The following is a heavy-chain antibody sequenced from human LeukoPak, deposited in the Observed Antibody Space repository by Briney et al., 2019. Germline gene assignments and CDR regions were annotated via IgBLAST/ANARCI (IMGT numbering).Heavy chain of an antibody. CDR3: TTGYCSNGVCYSDDAFDI. CDR2: IKTKTDGGAT. D-gene: IGHD2-8*01. Sequence: GGSLRLSCAASGFTFSSYGMTWVRQAPGKGLEWVGRIKTKTDGGATDYAAPVKGRFTISREDSKNMLYLQMNSLYTDDTAVYYCTTGYCSNGVCYSDDAFDIRGQGTMVTVSS. CDR1: GFTFSSYG. V-gene: IGHV3-15*01. J-gene: IGHJ3*02.